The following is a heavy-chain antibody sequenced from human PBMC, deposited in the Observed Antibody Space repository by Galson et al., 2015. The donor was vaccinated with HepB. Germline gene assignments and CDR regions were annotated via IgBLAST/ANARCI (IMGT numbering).Heavy chain of an antibody. CDR1: GFTYSSHA. CDR3: AKASVAVTRGGVYFDY. D-gene: IGHD6-19*01. CDR2: ISGRGGST. Sequence: SLRLSCAASGFTYSSHAMSWVRQDPGKGLEWVSAISGRGGSTYYADSVQGRFTISRDDSKNTVYLQMNSLRAEDTAVYYCAKASVAVTRGGVYFDYWGQGTLVTVSS. V-gene: IGHV3-23*01. J-gene: IGHJ4*02.